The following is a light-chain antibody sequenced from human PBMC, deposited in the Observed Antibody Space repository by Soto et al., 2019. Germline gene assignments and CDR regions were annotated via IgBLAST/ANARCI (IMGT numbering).Light chain of an antibody. CDR2: DVS. V-gene: IGKV1-5*01. J-gene: IGKJ2*01. Sequence: DIQMTQSPSTLSASVGDRVTITCRASQSISTRLAWYQQKPGKAPNLLIYDVSSLESGVPSRFSGGGSGTEFTLTISSLQPDDFATYYCKQYNSYPRTFGQGTKLEIQ. CDR3: KQYNSYPRT. CDR1: QSISTR.